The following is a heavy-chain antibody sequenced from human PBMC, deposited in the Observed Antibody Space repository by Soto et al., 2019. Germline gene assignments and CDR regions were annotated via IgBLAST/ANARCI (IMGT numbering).Heavy chain of an antibody. V-gene: IGHV3-23*01. CDR2: ITADGGT. Sequence: EVQVLESGGGLVQPGGSLRLSCEGSEFTVSGHAMTWIRQAPGKGPEWVSTITADGGTYYADSVKGRFAMSRDTSENTLYLQRNSLGAEDTAAYYCAPHVSCSGGSCQYDAFAIRGQGTMVTVSS. CDR1: EFTVSGHA. J-gene: IGHJ3*02. CDR3: APHVSCSGGSCQYDAFAI. D-gene: IGHD2-15*01.